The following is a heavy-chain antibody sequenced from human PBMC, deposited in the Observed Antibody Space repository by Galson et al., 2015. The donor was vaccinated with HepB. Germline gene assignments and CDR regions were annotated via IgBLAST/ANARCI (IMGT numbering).Heavy chain of an antibody. V-gene: IGHV1-3*01. D-gene: IGHD6-13*01. CDR1: GYTFTSSA. Sequence: SVKVSCKASGYTFTSSAMHWVRQAPGQRLEWMGWINAGNGNTKYSQKFQGRVTITRDTSASTAYMELSSLRSEDTAVYYCAREGAAAAYDYWGQGTLVTVSS. CDR3: AREGAAAAYDY. CDR2: INAGNGNT. J-gene: IGHJ4*02.